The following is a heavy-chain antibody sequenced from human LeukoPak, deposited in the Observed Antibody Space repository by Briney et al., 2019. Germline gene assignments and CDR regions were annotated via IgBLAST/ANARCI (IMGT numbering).Heavy chain of an antibody. CDR1: GGTFSSYA. J-gene: IGHJ5*02. CDR3: AQDWGSCSSTSCYIGFWFDP. D-gene: IGHD2-2*02. CDR2: IIPIFGTA. V-gene: IGHV1-69*13. Sequence: SVKVSCKASGGTFSSYAISWVRQAPGQGLEWMGGIIPIFGTANYAQKFQGRVTITADESTSTAYMELSSLRSEDTAVYYCAQDWGSCSSTSCYIGFWFDPWGQGTLVTVSS.